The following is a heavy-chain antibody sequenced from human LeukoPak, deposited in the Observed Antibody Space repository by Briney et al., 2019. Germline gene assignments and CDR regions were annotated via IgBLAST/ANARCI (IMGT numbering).Heavy chain of an antibody. J-gene: IGHJ4*02. D-gene: IGHD1-26*01. CDR3: ASRIVGTPDYFDY. CDR2: ISYDGSNK. V-gene: IGHV3-30*03. Sequence: PGGSLRLSCAASGFTFSSYGMHGVRQAPGKGLEWVAVISYDGSNKYYADSVKGRFTISRDNAKNSLYLHMNSLRVEDTAVYYCASRIVGTPDYFDYWGQGTLVTVSS. CDR1: GFTFSSYG.